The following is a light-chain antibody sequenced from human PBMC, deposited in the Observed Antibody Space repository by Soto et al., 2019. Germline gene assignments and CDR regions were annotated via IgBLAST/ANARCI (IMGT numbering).Light chain of an antibody. Sequence: DIVMTQSPEYLAVSLGERATINCKSSQNVLYSSNNKNLIAWYQQKPGQPPKLLIYWASTRESGVPARFSGSESRRDFTLTISSLQAEDVAVYYCQQYYSPPRYTFGQGTMLEIK. J-gene: IGKJ2*01. CDR1: QNVLYSSNNKNL. V-gene: IGKV4-1*01. CDR2: WAS. CDR3: QQYYSPPRYT.